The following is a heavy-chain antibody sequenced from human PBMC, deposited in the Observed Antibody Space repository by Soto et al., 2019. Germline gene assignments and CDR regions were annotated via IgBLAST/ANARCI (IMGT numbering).Heavy chain of an antibody. CDR2: IYIGGST. CDR1: RFTVSSNY. D-gene: IGHD2-2*02. CDR3: ARGWAYRYGMDV. V-gene: IGHV3-53*01. Sequence: PGWCLRRACASSRFTVSSNYMSWGRQAPGKGLEWVSVIYIGGSTYYADSVKGRFTISRDNSKNTLYLQMNSLRAEDTAVYYCARGWAYRYGMDVWGQGTTVTVSS. J-gene: IGHJ6*02.